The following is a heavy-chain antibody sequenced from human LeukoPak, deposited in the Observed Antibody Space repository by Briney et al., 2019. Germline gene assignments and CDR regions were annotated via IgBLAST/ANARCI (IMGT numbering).Heavy chain of an antibody. D-gene: IGHD6-13*01. CDR2: ISYSGTT. CDR3: ASYSSSWYYFDY. J-gene: IGHJ4*02. Sequence: PSETLSLTCTVSGGSISSYYWSWIRQPPGKGLEWIGYISYSGTTNYNPSLKSRVTISVDTSKNQFSLKLSSVTAADTAVYYCASYSSSWYYFDYWGQGTLVTVSS. CDR1: GGSISSYY. V-gene: IGHV4-59*01.